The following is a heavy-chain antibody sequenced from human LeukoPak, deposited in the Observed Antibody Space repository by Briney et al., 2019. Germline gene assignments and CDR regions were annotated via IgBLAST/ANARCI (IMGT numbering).Heavy chain of an antibody. CDR1: GFTFSSYW. D-gene: IGHD5-12*01. CDR3: VKPSGYSGYGYFFDY. Sequence: PGGSLRLSCAASGFTFSSYWMHWVRQAPGKGLEYVSAIVSNGGSTYYADSVKGRFTISRDNSKNTLYLQMSSLRAEDTAVYYCVKPSGYSGYGYFFDYWGQGTLVTVSS. V-gene: IGHV3-64D*06. J-gene: IGHJ4*02. CDR2: IVSNGGST.